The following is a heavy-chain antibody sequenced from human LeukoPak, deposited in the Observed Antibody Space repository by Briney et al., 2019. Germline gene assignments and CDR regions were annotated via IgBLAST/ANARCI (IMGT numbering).Heavy chain of an antibody. CDR1: GFTFSSYA. CDR3: ARGSNYYGSDYFDY. Sequence: GGSLRLSCAASGFTFSSYAMHWVRQTPGKGLEWVAVISYDGSNKYYADSVKGRFTISKDNSKNTLYLQMNSLRAEDTAVYYCARGSNYYGSDYFDYWGQGTLVTVSS. CDR2: ISYDGSNK. D-gene: IGHD3-10*01. J-gene: IGHJ4*02. V-gene: IGHV3-30-3*01.